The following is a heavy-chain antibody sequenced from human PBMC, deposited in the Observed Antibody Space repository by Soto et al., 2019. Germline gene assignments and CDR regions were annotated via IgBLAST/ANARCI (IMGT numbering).Heavy chain of an antibody. V-gene: IGHV4-34*01. Sequence: SETLSLTCAVYGGSFSGYFWNWIRQTPGKGLEWVGKVNHNGRNNYNPSLKSRVTISLDMSKNQISLKLTSVTAADTAVYYCARGGSSDWQVAFDFWGQGTMVTVSS. CDR2: VNHNGRN. CDR1: GGSFSGYF. D-gene: IGHD6-19*01. J-gene: IGHJ3*01. CDR3: ARGGSSDWQVAFDF.